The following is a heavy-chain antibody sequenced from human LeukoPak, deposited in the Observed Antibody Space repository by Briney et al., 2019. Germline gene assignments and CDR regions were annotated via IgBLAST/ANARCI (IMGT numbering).Heavy chain of an antibody. CDR3: VRDIPHEGFGELFGFDS. Sequence: ASVKVSCKASGYTFTIYGISWVRQAPGQGPEWMGWISGYNGNTNYAQKFQDRVTLTTDTSTTTAYMELRSLRSDDAAVYYCVRDIPHEGFGELFGFDSWGQGTLVIVSS. CDR2: ISGYNGNT. V-gene: IGHV1-18*01. J-gene: IGHJ4*02. CDR1: GYTFTIYG. D-gene: IGHD3-10*01.